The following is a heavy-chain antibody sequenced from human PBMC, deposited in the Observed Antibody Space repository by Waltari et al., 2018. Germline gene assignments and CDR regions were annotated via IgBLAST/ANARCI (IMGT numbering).Heavy chain of an antibody. CDR2: IYISDSP. J-gene: IGHJ2*01. V-gene: IGHV4-4*07. D-gene: IGHD3-22*01. CDR3: ARDRRSYDSSGYLPNWYFDL. CDR1: GGSISRYS. Sequence: QVQLQESGPGLVKPSETLSLTCTVSGGSISRYSWSWIRQPAGKGLAWIGHIYISDSPNYNPSLKSRVTMSVDTSKNQFSLRWTSVTAADTAVYYCARDRRSYDSSGYLPNWYFDLWGRGTLVTVSS.